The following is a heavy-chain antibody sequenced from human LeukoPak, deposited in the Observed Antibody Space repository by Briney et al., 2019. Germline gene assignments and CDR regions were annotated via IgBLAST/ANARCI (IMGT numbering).Heavy chain of an antibody. CDR1: GGSISSSSYY. Sequence: PSETLSLTCTVSGGSISSSSYYWGWLRQPPGKGLEWIGSIYYSGSTYYNPSLKSRVTISVDTSKNQFSLKLSSVTAADTAVYYCARRAAVADNYFDYWGQGTLVTVSS. V-gene: IGHV4-39*01. CDR2: IYYSGST. CDR3: ARRAAVADNYFDY. D-gene: IGHD6-19*01. J-gene: IGHJ4*02.